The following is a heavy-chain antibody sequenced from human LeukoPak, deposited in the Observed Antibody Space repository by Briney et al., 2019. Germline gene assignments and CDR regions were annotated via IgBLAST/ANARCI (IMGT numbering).Heavy chain of an antibody. Sequence: SGPTLVNPTQTLTLTCTFSGFSLSTSGMCVSWIRQPPGKALEWLARIDWDDDKYYSTSLKTRLTISKDTSKNQVVLTMTNMDPVDTATYYCARIGGFGEFRHAFDIWGQGTMVTVSS. J-gene: IGHJ3*02. CDR3: ARIGGFGEFRHAFDI. CDR2: IDWDDDK. V-gene: IGHV2-70*11. CDR1: GFSLSTSGMC. D-gene: IGHD3-10*01.